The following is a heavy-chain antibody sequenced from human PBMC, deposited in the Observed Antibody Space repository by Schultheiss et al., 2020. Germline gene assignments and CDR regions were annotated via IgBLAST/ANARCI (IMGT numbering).Heavy chain of an antibody. CDR2: IYYSGST. Sequence: SETLSLTCTVSGGSISSGGYYWSWIRQPPGKGLEWIGYIYYSGSTYYNPSLKSRVTISVDTSKNQFSLKLSSVTAADTAVYYCARPGRFNWNYVGWGQGTLVTVSS. CDR1: GGSISSGGYY. CDR3: ARPGRFNWNYVG. V-gene: IGHV4-61*08. D-gene: IGHD1-7*01. J-gene: IGHJ4*02.